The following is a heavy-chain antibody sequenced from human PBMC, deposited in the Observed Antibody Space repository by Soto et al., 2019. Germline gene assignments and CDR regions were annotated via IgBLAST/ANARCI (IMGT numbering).Heavy chain of an antibody. CDR3: ARGETKYLLWADV. CDR1: GGSISSSSYY. V-gene: IGHV4-39*01. D-gene: IGHD3-10*01. Sequence: SETLSLTCTVSGGSISSSSYYWGWIRQPPGKGLEWIGSIYYSGSTYYNPSLKSRVTISVDTSKNQFSLKLSSVTAADTAVYYCARGETKYLLWADVWGQGTTVTVSS. CDR2: IYYSGST. J-gene: IGHJ6*02.